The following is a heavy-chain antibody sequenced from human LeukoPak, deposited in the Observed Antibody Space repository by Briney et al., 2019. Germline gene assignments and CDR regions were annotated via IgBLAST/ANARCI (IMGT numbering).Heavy chain of an antibody. CDR2: VYYTGST. CDR3: ARHFAYSSSSYFDY. D-gene: IGHD6-6*01. CDR1: GGSVSNYY. J-gene: IGHJ4*02. V-gene: IGHV4-59*08. Sequence: SETLSLTCSVSGGSVSNYYWSWIRQPPGKGLEWIGYVYYTGSTNYNPSLKSRVTMFENKSKNQFSLRLYSVTVADTAVYYCARHFAYSSSSYFDYWGQGSLVTVSS.